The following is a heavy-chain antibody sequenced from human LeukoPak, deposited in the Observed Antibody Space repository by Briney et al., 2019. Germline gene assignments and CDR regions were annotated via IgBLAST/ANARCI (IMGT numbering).Heavy chain of an antibody. CDR2: ISRSGSIV. J-gene: IGHJ4*02. V-gene: IGHV3-48*03. CDR3: ARDLRDAYGEFDY. D-gene: IGHD3-10*01. CDR1: GFTFSSYE. Sequence: GGSLRLSCAASGFTFSSYEMNWVRQAPGKGLEWVSYISRSGSIVYYADSVKGRSIISRDNAKNSLYLQMNSLRAEDTAVYYCARDLRDAYGEFDYWGQGTLVTVSS.